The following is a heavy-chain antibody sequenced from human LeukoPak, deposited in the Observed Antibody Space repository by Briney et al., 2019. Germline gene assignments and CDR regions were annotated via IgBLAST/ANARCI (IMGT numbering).Heavy chain of an antibody. CDR2: ISTDGRDK. CDR1: GFIFSRYP. V-gene: IGHV3-30*04. CDR3: ARDHQIAAAAYYFDY. J-gene: IGHJ4*02. D-gene: IGHD6-13*01. Sequence: GGSLRLSCEASGFIFSRYPMRWVRQAPGKGLEWVTVISTDGRDKHYADSVKGRCTISRDNSKNTLYLQMDSLRAEDTAMYYCARDHQIAAAAYYFDYWGQGTLVTVSS.